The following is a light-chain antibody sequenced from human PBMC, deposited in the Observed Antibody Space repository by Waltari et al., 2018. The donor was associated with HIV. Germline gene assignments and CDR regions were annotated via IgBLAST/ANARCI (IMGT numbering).Light chain of an antibody. CDR1: QSISSY. CDR2: AAS. J-gene: IGKJ1*01. Sequence: DIHMTQSPSSLSASVGDRVTITCRASQSISSYLNLYQQKPGKAPKLLIYAASSLQIGVPSRFSGSGSGTDFTLTISSLQPEDFATYYCQQSYSTPWTFGQGTKVEIK. CDR3: QQSYSTPWT. V-gene: IGKV1-39*01.